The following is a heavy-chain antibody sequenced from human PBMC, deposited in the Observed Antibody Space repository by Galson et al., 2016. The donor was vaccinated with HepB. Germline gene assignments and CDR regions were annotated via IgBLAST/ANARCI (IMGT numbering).Heavy chain of an antibody. CDR3: ARDWPNLSTGYYYLDY. CDR1: GFTFSDYY. D-gene: IGHD3-22*01. Sequence: SLRLSCAASGFTFSDYYMSWIRQAPGKGLEWASYISSSGDSIYYADSMKGRFTISRDNAKNSLYLQMNSLRAEDTAVYYCARDWPNLSTGYYYLDYWGLGTLVTVSS. CDR2: ISSSGDSI. J-gene: IGHJ4*01. V-gene: IGHV3-11*04.